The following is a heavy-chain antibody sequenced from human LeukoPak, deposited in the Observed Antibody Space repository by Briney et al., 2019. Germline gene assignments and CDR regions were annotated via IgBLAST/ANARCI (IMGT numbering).Heavy chain of an antibody. CDR2: IYPGGSDT. Sequence: GESLKISCKGSGYSFTNYWIAWVRQMPGKGLEWMGIIYPGGSDTRYSPSFQGQVSISVDKSISAAYLQWSSLKASDTAMYYCARLGGSGSYYDNWFDPWGQGTLVTVSS. J-gene: IGHJ5*02. CDR3: ARLGGSGSYYDNWFDP. CDR1: GYSFTNYW. D-gene: IGHD3-10*01. V-gene: IGHV5-51*01.